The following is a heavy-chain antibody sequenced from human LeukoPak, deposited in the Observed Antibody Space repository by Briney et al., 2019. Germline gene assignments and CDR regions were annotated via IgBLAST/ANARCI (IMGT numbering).Heavy chain of an antibody. V-gene: IGHV1-18*01. Sequence: ASVKVSCKASGYTFSSYGITWVRQAPGQGLEWMERISAYNDNTNYAQNLQGRVTMTTYTSTSTAYMELRSLRSDDTAVYCCARDLYPGSGSYYNWFDPWGQGTLVTVSS. CDR1: GYTFSSYG. J-gene: IGHJ5*02. CDR2: ISAYNDNT. D-gene: IGHD3-10*01. CDR3: ARDLYPGSGSYYNWFDP.